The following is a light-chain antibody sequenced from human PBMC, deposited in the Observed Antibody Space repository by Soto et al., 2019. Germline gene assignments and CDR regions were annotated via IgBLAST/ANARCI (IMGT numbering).Light chain of an antibody. J-gene: IGLJ1*01. CDR3: GTWDSSLSAYV. CDR1: SSNIGNNY. CDR2: DNN. V-gene: IGLV1-51*01. Sequence: QSVLTQPPSVSAAPGQKVTISCSGSSSNIGNNYVSWYQQLPGTAPKLLIYDNNKRPSGIPDRFSGSKSGTSATLGITGLQTGDGADYYWGTWDSSLSAYVFGTGTKVTVL.